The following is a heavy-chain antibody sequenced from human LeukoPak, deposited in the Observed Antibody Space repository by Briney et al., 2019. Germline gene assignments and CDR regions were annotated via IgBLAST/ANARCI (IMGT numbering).Heavy chain of an antibody. J-gene: IGHJ4*02. CDR1: GGSISGYY. V-gene: IGHV4-59*01. CDR2: IHYSGRT. CDR3: ARYHCPSTSCLNFDY. Sequence: PSETLSLTCTVSGGSISGYYWSWIRQPPGKGLEWTGFIHYSGRTNYNPSLKSRVTMSVDTSKNQFSLNLSSVTAANTAVYYCARYHCPSTSCLNFDYWGQGTLVAVSS. D-gene: IGHD2-2*01.